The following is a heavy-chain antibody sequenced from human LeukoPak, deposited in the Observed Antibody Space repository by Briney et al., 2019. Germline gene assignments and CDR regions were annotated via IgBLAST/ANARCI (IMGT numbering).Heavy chain of an antibody. CDR1: GGSISSSSYY. Sequence: SETLSLTCTVSGGSISSSSYYWGRIRQPPGKGLEWIGSIYYSGSTYYNPSLKSRVTISVDTSKNQFSLKLSSVTAADTAVYYCARLGITMGHYYYYMDVWGKGTKVTVPS. CDR3: ARLGITMGHYYYYMDV. D-gene: IGHD3-10*01. V-gene: IGHV4-39*01. CDR2: IYYSGST. J-gene: IGHJ6*03.